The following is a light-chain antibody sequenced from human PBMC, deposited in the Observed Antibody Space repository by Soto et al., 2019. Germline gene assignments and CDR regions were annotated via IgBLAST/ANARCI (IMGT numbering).Light chain of an antibody. CDR2: GAS. CDR3: QQYGSSPRVT. CDR1: QSVGKY. J-gene: IGKJ3*01. Sequence: EIVLTQSPATLSLSPGERATLSCRASQSVGKYLVWYQQKPGQAPRLLIYGASSRATGIPDRFSGSGSGTDFTLTISRLEPEDFAVYYCQQYGSSPRVTFGPGTKVDIK. V-gene: IGKV3-20*01.